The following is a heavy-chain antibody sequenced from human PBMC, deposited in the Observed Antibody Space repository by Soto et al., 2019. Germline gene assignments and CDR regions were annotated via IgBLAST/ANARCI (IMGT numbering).Heavy chain of an antibody. Sequence: QVQLVQSGAEEKKPGASVKVSCKASGYTFTSYAMHWVRQAPGQRLEWMGGINAGNGNTKYSQKFQGRVTITRDTSASTAYMGLSSLRSEDTAVYYCARTIVVVTALDYWGQGTLVTVSS. CDR1: GYTFTSYA. J-gene: IGHJ4*02. CDR2: INAGNGNT. CDR3: ARTIVVVTALDY. V-gene: IGHV1-3*05. D-gene: IGHD2-21*02.